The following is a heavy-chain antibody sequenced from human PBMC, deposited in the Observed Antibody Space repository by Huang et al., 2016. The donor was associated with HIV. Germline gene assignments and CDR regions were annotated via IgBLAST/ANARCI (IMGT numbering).Heavy chain of an antibody. CDR3: ALKGDSSGWEYFRH. Sequence: QVQLVESGGGVVKPGRSLRLSCAAFGFIFSNYGMHWVRQAQGKGVEWVALISYDGSNKYYTYSVKGRFSISRDNSKNTLYLQMNSLRAEDTAVYYCALKGDSSGWEYFRHWGQGTLVTVSS. CDR2: ISYDGSNK. D-gene: IGHD6-19*01. J-gene: IGHJ1*01. V-gene: IGHV3-30*03. CDR1: GFIFSNYG.